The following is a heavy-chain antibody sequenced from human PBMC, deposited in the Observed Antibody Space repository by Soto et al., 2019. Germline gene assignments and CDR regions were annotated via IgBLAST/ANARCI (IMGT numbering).Heavy chain of an antibody. Sequence: ASVKVSCKASGYTLTELSMHWVRQAPGKGLEWMGGFDPEDGETIYAQKFQGRVTMTEDTSTDTAYMELSSLRSEDTAVYYCATRGDKSDWGYYGMDVWGQGTTVTVSS. J-gene: IGHJ6*02. CDR1: GYTLTELS. CDR3: ATRGDKSDWGYYGMDV. D-gene: IGHD3-10*01. CDR2: FDPEDGET. V-gene: IGHV1-24*01.